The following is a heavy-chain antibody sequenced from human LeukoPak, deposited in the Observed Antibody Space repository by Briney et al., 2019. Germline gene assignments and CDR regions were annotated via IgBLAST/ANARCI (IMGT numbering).Heavy chain of an antibody. V-gene: IGHV1-69*05. CDR3: ASGYCGGDCYPRRVVHDAFDI. CDR2: IIPIFGTA. Sequence: VASVKVSCKASGGTFSSYAISWVRQAPGQGLEWMGGIIPIFGTANYAQKFQGRVTITTDESTSTAYMELSSLRSEDTAVYYCASGYCGGDCYPRRVVHDAFDIWGQGTMVTVSS. J-gene: IGHJ3*02. CDR1: GGTFSSYA. D-gene: IGHD2-21*02.